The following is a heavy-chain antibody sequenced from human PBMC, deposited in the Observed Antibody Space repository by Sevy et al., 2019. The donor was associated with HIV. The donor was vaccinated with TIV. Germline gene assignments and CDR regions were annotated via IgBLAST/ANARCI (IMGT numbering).Heavy chain of an antibody. CDR1: GVSITSGNSY. CDR3: ARGLNYYVSGSFDY. D-gene: IGHD3-10*01. J-gene: IGHJ4*02. Sequence: SETLSLTCSVSGVSITSGNSYWSWIRQPPGKGLEWFGYIFYNGNTNYHPTLESRVTMSVDTSNSQFSLSLRSVTAADTAVYYCARGLNYYVSGSFDYWGQGTLVTVSS. CDR2: IFYNGNT. V-gene: IGHV4-61*01.